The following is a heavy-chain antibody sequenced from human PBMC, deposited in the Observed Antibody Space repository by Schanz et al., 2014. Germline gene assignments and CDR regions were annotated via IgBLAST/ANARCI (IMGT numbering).Heavy chain of an antibody. J-gene: IGHJ4*02. V-gene: IGHV3-23*01. D-gene: IGHD6-13*01. CDR2: IGVDGTTT. CDR1: GFTFTNYA. CDR3: AKSQGSSFDS. Sequence: EMQLLESGGGLIQPGGSLRLSCAASGFTFTNYAMSWVRQAPGKGLEWVSVIGVDGTTTYYADSVKGRFTISRDNSKNTLYLQMNSLRPEDTAVYYCAKSQGSSFDSWGQGTLVTVSS.